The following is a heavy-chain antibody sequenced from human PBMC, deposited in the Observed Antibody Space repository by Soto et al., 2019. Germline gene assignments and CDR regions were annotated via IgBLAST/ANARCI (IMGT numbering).Heavy chain of an antibody. D-gene: IGHD2-15*01. V-gene: IGHV4-59*01. CDR3: ASGGSCYSRYCYFDY. CDR2: IYYSGST. J-gene: IGHJ4*02. Sequence: SETLSLTCTVSGGSISSYYWSWIRQPPGKGLEWIGYIYYSGSTHYNPPLKSRVTISVDTSKNQFSLKLSSVTAADTAVYYCASGGSCYSRYCYFDYWGQGTLVTVSS. CDR1: GGSISSYY.